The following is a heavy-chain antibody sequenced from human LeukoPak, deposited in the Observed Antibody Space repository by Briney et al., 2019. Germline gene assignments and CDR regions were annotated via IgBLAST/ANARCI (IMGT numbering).Heavy chain of an antibody. D-gene: IGHD2-2*01. CDR3: ARGTVPAAARGYYYYYYYMDV. Sequence: SETLSLTCTVSGGSISSSSYYWGWIRQTPGKGLEWIGYIYYSGSTNYNPSLKSRVTISVDTSKNQFSLKLSSVTAADTAVYYCARGTVPAAARGYYYYYYYMDVWGKGTTVTISS. V-gene: IGHV4-61*05. CDR1: GGSISSSSYY. J-gene: IGHJ6*03. CDR2: IYYSGST.